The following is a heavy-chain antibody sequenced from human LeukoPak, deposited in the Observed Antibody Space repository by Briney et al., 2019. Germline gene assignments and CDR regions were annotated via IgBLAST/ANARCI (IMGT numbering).Heavy chain of an antibody. Sequence: ASVKVSCKASGYTFTGYYMHWVRQAPGQGLEWMGWINPNSSGTNYAQKFQGRVTMTRDTSISTAYMELSRLRSDDTAVYYCARDLGLGRAFDIWGQGTMVTVSS. CDR2: INPNSSGT. V-gene: IGHV1-2*02. D-gene: IGHD3-16*01. CDR3: ARDLGLGRAFDI. CDR1: GYTFTGYY. J-gene: IGHJ3*02.